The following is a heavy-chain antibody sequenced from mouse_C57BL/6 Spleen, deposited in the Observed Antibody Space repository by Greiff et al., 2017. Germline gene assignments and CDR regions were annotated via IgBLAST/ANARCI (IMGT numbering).Heavy chain of an antibody. J-gene: IGHJ1*03. CDR3: ASAYGSSYGYFDV. D-gene: IGHD1-1*01. CDR1: GFTFSSYA. CDR2: ISDGGSYT. V-gene: IGHV5-4*03. Sequence: EVKLVESGGGLVKPGGSLKLSCAASGFTFSSYAMSWVRQTPEKRLEWVATISDGGSYTYYPDNVKGRFTISRDNAKNNLYLQMSHLKSEDTAMYYCASAYGSSYGYFDVWGTGTTVTVSS.